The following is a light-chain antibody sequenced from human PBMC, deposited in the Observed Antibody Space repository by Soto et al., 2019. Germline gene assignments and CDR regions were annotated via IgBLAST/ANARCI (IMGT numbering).Light chain of an antibody. CDR3: QQYNNWPPT. Sequence: EIVMTQSPATLSVSPGERATLSCRASQSVSGNFRCYQQQTRQAPRLLIYGASTRATGLPARFSGSGSGTEFTLTISSLQSEDFADYYCQQYNNWPPTFGQGTKLEIK. CDR1: QSVSGN. V-gene: IGKV3D-15*01. J-gene: IGKJ1*01. CDR2: GAS.